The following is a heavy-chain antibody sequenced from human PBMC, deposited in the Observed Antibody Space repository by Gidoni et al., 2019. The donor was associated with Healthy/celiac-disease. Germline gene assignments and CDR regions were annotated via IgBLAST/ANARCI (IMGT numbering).Heavy chain of an antibody. CDR3: AKDPGDGYNPSHFDY. J-gene: IGHJ4*02. CDR1: GFPFSSYG. Sequence: QVQLVESGGGVVQPGRSLRLSCAASGFPFSSYGMHWVRQAPGKGLEWVAVISYDGSNKYYADSVKGRFTISRDNSKNTLYLQMNSLRAEDTAVYYCAKDPGDGYNPSHFDYWGQGTLVTVSS. V-gene: IGHV3-30*18. CDR2: ISYDGSNK. D-gene: IGHD5-12*01.